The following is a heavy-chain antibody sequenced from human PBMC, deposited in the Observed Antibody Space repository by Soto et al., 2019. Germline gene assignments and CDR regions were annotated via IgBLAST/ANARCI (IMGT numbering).Heavy chain of an antibody. CDR3: ARRNLSYDLWSGSSFDP. V-gene: IGHV4-39*01. CDR1: CGSISSSRYY. CDR2: IYYSGST. Sequence: SETLSLTWTVSCGSISSSRYYWGWIRQPPGKGLEWIGSIYYSGSTYYNPSIKSRVTISVDTSKNQFSLKLSSVTAADTAVYYCARRNLSYDLWSGSSFDPRGPGTLVTVSS. D-gene: IGHD3-3*01. J-gene: IGHJ5*02.